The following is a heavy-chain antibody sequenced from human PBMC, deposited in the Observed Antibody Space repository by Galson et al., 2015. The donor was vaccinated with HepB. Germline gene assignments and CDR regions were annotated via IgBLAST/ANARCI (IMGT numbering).Heavy chain of an antibody. D-gene: IGHD2-2*01. CDR3: ARESDIVVVPALPDY. Sequence: SLRLSCAASGFTFSSYAMHWVRQAPGKGLEYVSAISSNGGSTYYADSVKGRFTISRDNSKNTLYLQMNSLRAEDTAVYYCARESDIVVVPALPDYWGQGTLVTVSS. V-gene: IGHV3-64*04. CDR1: GFTFSSYA. CDR2: ISSNGGST. J-gene: IGHJ4*02.